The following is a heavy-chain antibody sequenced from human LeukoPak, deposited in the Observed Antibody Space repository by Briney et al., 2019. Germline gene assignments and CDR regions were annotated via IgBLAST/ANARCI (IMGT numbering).Heavy chain of an antibody. CDR3: ARGRGYCSSSSCYDFDY. CDR2: IYPGDSET. V-gene: IGHV5-51*01. CDR1: GYSFTYYW. J-gene: IGHJ4*02. Sequence: GESLKISFTGSGYSFTYYWIAWVRQMPGKGLEWMGIIYPGDSETTYSPSFQGQVTISVDRSITTTYLQWSSLKASDTAMYYCARGRGYCSSSSCYDFDYWGQGTLVTVSS. D-gene: IGHD2-2*01.